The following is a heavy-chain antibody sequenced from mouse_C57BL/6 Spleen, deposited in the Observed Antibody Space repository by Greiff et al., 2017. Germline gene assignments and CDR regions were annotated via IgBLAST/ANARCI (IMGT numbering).Heavy chain of an antibody. CDR2: ISYDGSN. Sequence: ESGPGLVKPSQSLSLTCSVTGYSITSGYYWNWIRQFPGNKLEWMGYISYDGSNNYNPSPKNRSSITRDTSKNQFFLKLNSVTTEDTATYYCARVDGYDGAWFAYGGQGTLVTVSA. CDR3: ARVDGYDGAWFAY. J-gene: IGHJ3*01. V-gene: IGHV3-6*01. CDR1: GYSITSGYY. D-gene: IGHD2-2*01.